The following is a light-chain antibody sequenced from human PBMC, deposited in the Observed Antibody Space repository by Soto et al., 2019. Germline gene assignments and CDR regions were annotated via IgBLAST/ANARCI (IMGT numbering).Light chain of an antibody. CDR3: QTWGTDVV. V-gene: IGLV4-69*01. J-gene: IGLJ2*01. CDR1: SGHSSYD. Sequence: QPVLTQSPSASASLGASVKLTCTLSSGHSSYDIAWHQQQPEKGPRYLMKLNSDGSHSKGDGIPDRFSGSSSGAERYLTISSLQSEDEADYYCQTWGTDVVFGGGTKLTVL. CDR2: LNSDGSH.